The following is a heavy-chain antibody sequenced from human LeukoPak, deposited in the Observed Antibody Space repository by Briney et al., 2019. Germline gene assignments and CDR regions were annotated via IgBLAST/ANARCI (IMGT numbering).Heavy chain of an antibody. J-gene: IGHJ5*02. D-gene: IGHD4-17*01. CDR2: IYYSGVS. Sequence: SETLSLTCTVSGGSIISSSFWWGWIRQPPGKGLEWIGSIYYSGVSYYNTSLKSRVTISVDTSKNQFSLNLISVTAADTAVYYCARSPQGTATTANWLDPWGQGTLVTVSS. CDR3: ARSPQGTATTANWLDP. V-gene: IGHV4-39*07. CDR1: GGSIISSSFW.